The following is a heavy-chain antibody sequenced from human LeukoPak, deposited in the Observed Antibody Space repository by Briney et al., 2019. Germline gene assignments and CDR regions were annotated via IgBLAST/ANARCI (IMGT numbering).Heavy chain of an antibody. V-gene: IGHV3-33*01. J-gene: IGHJ4*02. Sequence: GSLRLSCAASGFTFSSYGMHWVRQAPGKGLEWGAVIWYDGSNKYYADSVKGRFTISRDNSKNTLYLQMNSLRAEDTAVYYCARDAYLGSGSYYDYWGQGTLVTVSS. CDR3: ARDAYLGSGSYYDY. CDR1: GFTFSSYG. CDR2: IWYDGSNK. D-gene: IGHD1-26*01.